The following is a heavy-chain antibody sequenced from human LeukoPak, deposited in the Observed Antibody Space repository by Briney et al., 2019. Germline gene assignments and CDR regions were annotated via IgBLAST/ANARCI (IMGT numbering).Heavy chain of an antibody. D-gene: IGHD3-16*01. V-gene: IGHV1-69*05. J-gene: IGHJ4*02. CDR1: GGTFSSYA. Sequence: GASVKVSCKAAGGTFSSYAISWVRQAPGQGLEWMGGIIPIFGTANYAQKFKGRVTITTDESTSTAYMELSSLRSEDTAVYYCAREGGGAFDYWGQGTLVTVSS. CDR3: AREGGGAFDY. CDR2: IIPIFGTA.